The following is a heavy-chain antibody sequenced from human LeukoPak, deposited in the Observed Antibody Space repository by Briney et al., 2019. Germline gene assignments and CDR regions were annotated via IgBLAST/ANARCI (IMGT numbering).Heavy chain of an antibody. CDR3: ARDLLGWELHYFDY. J-gene: IGHJ4*02. CDR1: GFTFSDYY. Sequence: GGSLRLSCAASGFTFSDYYMSWIRQAPGKGLEWVSYISSSSSTIYYADSVEGRFTISRDNAKNSLYLQMNSLRAEDTAVYYCARDLLGWELHYFDYWGQGTLVTVSS. D-gene: IGHD1-26*01. V-gene: IGHV3-11*04. CDR2: ISSSSSTI.